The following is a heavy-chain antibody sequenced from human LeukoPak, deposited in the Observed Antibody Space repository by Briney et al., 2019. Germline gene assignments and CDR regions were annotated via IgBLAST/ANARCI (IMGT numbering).Heavy chain of an antibody. J-gene: IGHJ4*02. V-gene: IGHV1-3*01. CDR2: INAGNGNT. CDR1: GYTFTSYA. CDR3: ARGSSGWLFDY. Sequence: ASVKVSCKASGYTFTSYAMHWVRQAPGQRLEWMGWINAGNGNTKYSQKFQGRVTVTRDTSASTAYMELSSLRSEDTAVYYCARGSSGWLFDYWGQGTLVTVSS. D-gene: IGHD6-19*01.